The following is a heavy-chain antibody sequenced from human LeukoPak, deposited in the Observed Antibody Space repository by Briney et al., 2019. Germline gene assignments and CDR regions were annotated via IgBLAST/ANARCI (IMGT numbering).Heavy chain of an antibody. V-gene: IGHV1-24*01. Sequence: ASVKVSCKVSGYTLTELSMHWVRQAPGKGLEWMGGFDPEDGETIYAQKFQGRVTMTEDTSTDTAYMELSSLRSEDTAVYYCARSIPLWKELRRDWFDPWGQGTLVIVSS. D-gene: IGHD2-21*01. CDR3: ARSIPLWKELRRDWFDP. CDR2: FDPEDGET. CDR1: GYTLTELS. J-gene: IGHJ5*02.